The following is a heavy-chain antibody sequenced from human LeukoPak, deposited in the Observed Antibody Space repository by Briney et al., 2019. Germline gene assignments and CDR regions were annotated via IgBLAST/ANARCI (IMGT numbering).Heavy chain of an antibody. D-gene: IGHD1-26*01. Sequence: GGSLRLSCAASGFTFSSYSMNWVRQAPGKGLEWVSYISSSSKTIYYADSVKGRFTISRDNSKNTLYLQMNSLRAEDTAVYYCAKPNVGVPLQYFDSWGQGTLVTVSS. J-gene: IGHJ4*02. CDR3: AKPNVGVPLQYFDS. CDR2: ISSSSKTI. CDR1: GFTFSSYS. V-gene: IGHV3-48*01.